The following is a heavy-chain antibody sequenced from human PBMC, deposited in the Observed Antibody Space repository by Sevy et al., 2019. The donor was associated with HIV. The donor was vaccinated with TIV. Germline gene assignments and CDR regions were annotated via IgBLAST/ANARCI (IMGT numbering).Heavy chain of an antibody. J-gene: IGHJ6*02. CDR3: ARELKDYDFWSGYYRAYYYYGMDV. V-gene: IGHV1-8*01. CDR2: MNPNSGNT. CDR1: GYTFTSYD. Sequence: ASVKVSCKASGYTFTSYDINWVRQATGQGLEWMGWMNPNSGNTGYAQKFQGRVTMTRNTSISTAYMELSSLRSEETAVYYCARELKDYDFWSGYYRAYYYYGMDVWGQGTTVTVSS. D-gene: IGHD3-3*01.